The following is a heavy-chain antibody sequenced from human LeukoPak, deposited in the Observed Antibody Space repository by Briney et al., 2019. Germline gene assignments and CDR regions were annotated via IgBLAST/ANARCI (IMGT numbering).Heavy chain of an antibody. Sequence: EASVKVSCKASGGTFSSYAISWVRQAPGQGLEWMGGIIPIFGTANYAQKFQGRVTITTDESTSTAYMELSSLRSEDTAVYYCARVPCSSTSCYRKRGGLSWFDPWGQGTLVTVSS. D-gene: IGHD2-2*02. V-gene: IGHV1-69*05. J-gene: IGHJ5*02. CDR1: GGTFSSYA. CDR2: IIPIFGTA. CDR3: ARVPCSSTSCYRKRGGLSWFDP.